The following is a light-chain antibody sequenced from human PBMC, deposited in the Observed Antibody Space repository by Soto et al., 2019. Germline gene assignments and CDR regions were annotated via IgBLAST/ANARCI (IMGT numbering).Light chain of an antibody. V-gene: IGKV3-15*01. CDR1: QSVSSN. Sequence: EVLMTQSPATLSVSPGERATLSCRASQSVSSNLAWYQQKPGQAPRLLIYDASTRAPGIQDRFSGSGSGAEFTLTISSLQSEDLAVFFCQQYDTWPPAFGQGTKVEIK. CDR3: QQYDTWPPA. CDR2: DAS. J-gene: IGKJ2*01.